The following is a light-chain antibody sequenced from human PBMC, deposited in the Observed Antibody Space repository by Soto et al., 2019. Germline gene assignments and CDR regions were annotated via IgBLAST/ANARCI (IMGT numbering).Light chain of an antibody. J-gene: IGKJ1*01. CDR3: QQYNSYSRT. Sequence: DIQMTQSPPTLSASVGDRVTITCRASQSISSWLAWYQQKPGKAPKLLIYKASYLESGVPSRFSGSGSGTEFTLTISSLQPDDFATYYCQQYNSYSRTFGQGTKVEIK. V-gene: IGKV1-5*03. CDR2: KAS. CDR1: QSISSW.